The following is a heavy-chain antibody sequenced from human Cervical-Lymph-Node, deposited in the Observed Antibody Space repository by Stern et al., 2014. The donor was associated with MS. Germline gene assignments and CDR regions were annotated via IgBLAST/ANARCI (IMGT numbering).Heavy chain of an antibody. J-gene: IGHJ4*02. D-gene: IGHD1-7*01. Sequence: QMQLVQSGAEVEKPGASVKVSCKASGYTFTRYDIHWVRRAAGQGLEWMGWMNPDSGDTGFAQKFQGRVTMTRDTSISTAYLELHSLKSEDTAVYYCTRGPRTWGRGTLVTVSS. CDR2: MNPDSGDT. CDR1: GYTFTRYD. V-gene: IGHV1-8*01. CDR3: TRGPRT.